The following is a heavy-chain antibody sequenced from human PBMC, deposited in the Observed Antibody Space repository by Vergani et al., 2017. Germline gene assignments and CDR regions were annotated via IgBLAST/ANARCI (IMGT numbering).Heavy chain of an antibody. J-gene: IGHJ4*02. CDR2: ISWNSNSI. Sequence: EVQLEESGGGLVLPGRSLRLSCVASGFTSAGYAMHWVRQAPGKGLEWVSGISWNSNSIGYADSVKGRFTISRDNAKNSLYLQIDSLRSEDTALYYCAKYLRDSTDGLPDSWGPGTLVIVSS. CDR3: AKYLRDSTDGLPDS. CDR1: GFTSAGYA. D-gene: IGHD2-21*02. V-gene: IGHV3-9*02.